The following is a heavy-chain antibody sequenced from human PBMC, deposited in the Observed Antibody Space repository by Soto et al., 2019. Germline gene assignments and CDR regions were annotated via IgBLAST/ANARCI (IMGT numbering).Heavy chain of an antibody. J-gene: IGHJ6*03. CDR3: VRDLGRYFRSGYMDL. CDR1: GFAFNTYS. V-gene: IGHV3-21*02. CDR2: INEASTYI. Sequence: EVQLVESGGGLVKPGGSLRLSCTASGFAFNTYSMNWVRQAPGKGLEWVSSINEASTYIYYADSLRGRITISRDNAKDSLFLQMTSLRPDDTAVYYCVRDLGRYFRSGYMDLWGDGATVTVSS. D-gene: IGHD3-9*01.